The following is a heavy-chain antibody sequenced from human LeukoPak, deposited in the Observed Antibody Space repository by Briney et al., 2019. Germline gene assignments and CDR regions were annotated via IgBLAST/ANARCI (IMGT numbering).Heavy chain of an antibody. CDR3: ARTIKRSTYYYDSSGWRAFDI. V-gene: IGHV4-30-4*01. CDR2: IYYSGST. D-gene: IGHD3-22*01. CDR1: GGSISSGDYY. Sequence: SETLSLTCTVSGGSISSGDYYWSWIRQPPGKGLEWIGYIYYSGSTYYNPSLKSRVTISVDTSKNQFSLKLSSVTAADTAVYYCARTIKRSTYYYDSSGWRAFDIWGQGTMVTVSS. J-gene: IGHJ3*02.